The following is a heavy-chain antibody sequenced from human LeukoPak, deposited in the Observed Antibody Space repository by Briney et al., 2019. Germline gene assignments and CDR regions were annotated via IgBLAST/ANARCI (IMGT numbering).Heavy chain of an antibody. V-gene: IGHV4-30-2*01. CDR3: ASDGGQGY. Sequence: SQTLSLTCAVSGGSISSGGYSWSWIRQPPGKGLEWIGYIYHSGSTYYNPSLKSRVTISVDRSKNQFSLKLSSVTAADTAVYYCASDGGQGYWGQGTLVTVSS. CDR2: IYHSGST. J-gene: IGHJ4*02. CDR1: GGSISSGGYS. D-gene: IGHD3-10*01.